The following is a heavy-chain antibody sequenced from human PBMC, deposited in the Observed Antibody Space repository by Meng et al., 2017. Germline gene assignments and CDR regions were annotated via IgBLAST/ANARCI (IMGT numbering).Heavy chain of an antibody. CDR1: GFTFSSYW. J-gene: IGHJ6*02. CDR3: ARDRIRYLSGMDV. Sequence: GESLKISCAASGFTFSSYWMSWVRQAPGKGLEWVANIKQDGSETYYVDSVKGRFTISRDNAKNSLYLQMNSLRAEDTAVYYCARDRIRYLSGMDVWGQGTTVTVSS. V-gene: IGHV3-7*01. D-gene: IGHD1-14*01. CDR2: IKQDGSET.